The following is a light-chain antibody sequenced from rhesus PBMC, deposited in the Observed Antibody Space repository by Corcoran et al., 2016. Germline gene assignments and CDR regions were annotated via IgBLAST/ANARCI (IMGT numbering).Light chain of an antibody. CDR2: KAS. CDR1: QGISSW. CDR3: PHYSSRPFT. Sequence: DIQMTQSPPSLSASVGDTVTITCRASQGISSWLAWYQQKPGKAPKLLIYKASNLQSGVPSRFSGSGSRTDFTLTISSLPSEDFATYYCPHYSSRPFTFGPGTKLDMK. J-gene: IGKJ3*01. V-gene: IGKV1-22*01.